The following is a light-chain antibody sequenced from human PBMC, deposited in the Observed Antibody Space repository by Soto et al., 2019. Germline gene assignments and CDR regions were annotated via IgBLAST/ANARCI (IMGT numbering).Light chain of an antibody. J-gene: IGKJ1*01. CDR3: QQYNNWPPT. CDR1: QYINTR. V-gene: IGKV3D-15*01. CDR2: QTS. Sequence: EIVLTQSPATLSSFPGDRVTLSCRASQYINTRLAWYQHRPGQAPRPLIYQTSIRAAGIPARFSGSGSGTEFTLTISSLQSEDFAVYYCQQYNNWPPTFGQGTKVDIK.